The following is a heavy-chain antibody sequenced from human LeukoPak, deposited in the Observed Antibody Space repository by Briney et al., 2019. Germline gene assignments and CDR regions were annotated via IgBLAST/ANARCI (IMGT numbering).Heavy chain of an antibody. CDR3: ATGNLGDYGRDAFDI. D-gene: IGHD4-17*01. V-gene: IGHV4-31*03. J-gene: IGHJ3*02. CDR2: IYYSGST. Sequence: PSETLSLTCTVSGGSMSSGGYYWSWIRQHPGKVLEWIGYIYYSGSTYYNPSLKSRVTISVDTSKNQFSLKLSSVTAADTAVYYCATGNLGDYGRDAFDIWGQGTMVTVSS. CDR1: GGSMSSGGYY.